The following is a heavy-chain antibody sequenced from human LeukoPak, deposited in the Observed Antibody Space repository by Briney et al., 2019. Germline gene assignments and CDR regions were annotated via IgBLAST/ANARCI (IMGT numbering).Heavy chain of an antibody. CDR3: ATDGAGSDT. D-gene: IGHD6-25*01. V-gene: IGHV3-11*01. CDR2: INIGGTNT. J-gene: IGHJ5*02. CDR1: GFTFSDYY. Sequence: GGSLRLSCAASGFTFSDYYMSWIRQAPGKGLEWLSYINIGGTNTHYADSVKGRFTISRDNAKKSLYLEMNNLRAEDTAVYYCATDGAGSDTWGQGVLVTVSS.